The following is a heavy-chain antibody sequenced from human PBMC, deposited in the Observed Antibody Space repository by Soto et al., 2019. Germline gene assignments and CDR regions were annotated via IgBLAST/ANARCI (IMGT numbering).Heavy chain of an antibody. Sequence: GGSLRLSCAASGFTFSSYGMHWVRQAPGKGLEWVAVISYDGSNKYYADSVKGRFTISRDNSKNTLYLQMNSLRAEDTAVYYCAKAKTTVTTFDYWGQGTLVTVSS. J-gene: IGHJ4*02. CDR2: ISYDGSNK. CDR3: AKAKTTVTTFDY. D-gene: IGHD4-17*01. CDR1: GFTFSSYG. V-gene: IGHV3-30*18.